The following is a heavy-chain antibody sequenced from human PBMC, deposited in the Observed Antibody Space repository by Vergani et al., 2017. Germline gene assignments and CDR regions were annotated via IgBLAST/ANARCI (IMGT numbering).Heavy chain of an antibody. CDR2: ISPDGFST. D-gene: IGHD3-9*01. CDR1: GYTFTAYY. CDR3: ARGNYDILTGYYYYYGMDV. J-gene: IGHJ6*02. V-gene: IGHV1-46*01. Sequence: QVQLVQSGAEVGKPGASVKISCKASGYTFTAYYIHWVRQAPEQGLEWVGVISPDGFSTFYAQKFQGRVTITADESTSTAYMELSSLRSEDTAVYYCARGNYDILTGYYYYYGMDVWGQGTTVTVSS.